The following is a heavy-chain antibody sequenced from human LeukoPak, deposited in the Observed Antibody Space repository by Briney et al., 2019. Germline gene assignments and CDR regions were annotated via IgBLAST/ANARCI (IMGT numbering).Heavy chain of an antibody. CDR2: ISSSSSYI. V-gene: IGHV3-21*01. J-gene: IGHJ4*02. CDR1: GFTFSSYS. Sequence: GGSLRLSCAASGFTFSSYSMNWVRQSPGKGLEWVSSISSSSSYIYYADSVKGRFTISRDNAKNSLYLQMNSLRAEDTAVYYCARDRVGGWGYWGQGTLVTVSS. CDR3: ARDRVGGWGY. D-gene: IGHD6-19*01.